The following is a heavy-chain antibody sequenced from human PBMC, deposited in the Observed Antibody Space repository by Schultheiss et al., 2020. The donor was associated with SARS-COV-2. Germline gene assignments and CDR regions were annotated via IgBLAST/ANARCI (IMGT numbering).Heavy chain of an antibody. D-gene: IGHD6-13*01. CDR1: GGSFSGYY. CDR2: INHSGST. V-gene: IGHV4-34*01. J-gene: IGHJ4*02. CDR3: ARKGSYSSSWNN. Sequence: SETLSLTCAVYGGSFSGYYWSWIRQPPGKGLEWIGEINHSGSTNYNPSLKSRVTISVDTSKNQFSLKLSSVTAADTAVYYCARKGSYSSSWNNWGQGTLVTVSS.